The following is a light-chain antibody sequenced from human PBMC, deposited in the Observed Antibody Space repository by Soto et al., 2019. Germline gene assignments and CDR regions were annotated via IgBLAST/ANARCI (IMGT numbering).Light chain of an antibody. CDR2: EVT. CDR3: NSYAGSNTYV. Sequence: QSVLTQPPSASGSPGQSVTISCTGTSNDVGGYNFVSWYQHHPGKAPKLIIYEVTKRPSGVPNRFSGSKSGNTASLTVSGLQAEDEADYYFNSYAGSNTYVFGTGTKLTVL. V-gene: IGLV2-8*01. CDR1: SNDVGGYNF. J-gene: IGLJ1*01.